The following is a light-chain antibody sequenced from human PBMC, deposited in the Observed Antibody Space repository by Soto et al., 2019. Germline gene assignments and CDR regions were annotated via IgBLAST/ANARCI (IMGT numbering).Light chain of an antibody. Sequence: SALTQPASVSGSPGQSITISCTGTSSDVGSYNLVSWYQQHPGKAPKLMIYEGSKRPSGVSNRFSGSRSGNTASLTISGLLAEDEADYYCSSYAGSRTYVFGTGTKVTVL. J-gene: IGLJ1*01. CDR2: EGS. CDR1: SSDVGSYNL. V-gene: IGLV2-23*01. CDR3: SSYAGSRTYV.